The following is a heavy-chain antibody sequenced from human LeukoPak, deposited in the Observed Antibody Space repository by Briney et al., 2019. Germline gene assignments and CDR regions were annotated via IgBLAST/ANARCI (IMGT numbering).Heavy chain of an antibody. J-gene: IGHJ5*02. CDR3: ARVITGTTKENWFDP. CDR2: ISGSGGST. D-gene: IGHD1-7*01. V-gene: IGHV3-23*01. CDR1: GFTFSSYA. Sequence: SGGSLRLSCAASGFTFSSYAMSWVRQAPGKGLEWVSAISGSGGSTYYADSVKGRFTISRDNSKNTLYLQMNSLRAEDTAVYYCARVITGTTKENWFDPWGQGTLVTVSS.